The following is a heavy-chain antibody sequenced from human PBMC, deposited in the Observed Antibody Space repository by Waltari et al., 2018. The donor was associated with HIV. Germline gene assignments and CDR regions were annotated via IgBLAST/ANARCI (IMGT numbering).Heavy chain of an antibody. V-gene: IGHV4-34*01. CDR2: VNHGGDG. CDR1: VASFIDYQFFNDYY. D-gene: IGHD2-21*01. CDR3: ARGRGTFFYFYGMDV. J-gene: IGHJ6*02. Sequence: DTLSLTCAVYVASFIDYQFFNDYYWNWIRQPPGKGLEWIGEVNHGGDGTYNPSLKRRVIISVDPSRNRVYLNLTSVTAADSALYYCARGRGTFFYFYGMDVWGQGTTVTV.